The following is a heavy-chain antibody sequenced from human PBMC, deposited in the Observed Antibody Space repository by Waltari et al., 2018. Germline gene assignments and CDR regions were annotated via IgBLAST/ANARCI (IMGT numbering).Heavy chain of an antibody. CDR3: ARSFGGSGSYKFDY. Sequence: QLQLKESGPRLVKSSETLSLTCTISGGSISTSPHYWAWFRLTPGQGPEWIGSVSSNGNAYYDPSLERRVTMSVDRSKNHVSLDLESVTTPDTSIYFCARSFGGSGSYKFDYWGQGILVTVSS. CDR1: GGSISTSPHY. D-gene: IGHD3-10*01. CDR2: VSSNGNA. V-gene: IGHV4-39*02. J-gene: IGHJ4*02.